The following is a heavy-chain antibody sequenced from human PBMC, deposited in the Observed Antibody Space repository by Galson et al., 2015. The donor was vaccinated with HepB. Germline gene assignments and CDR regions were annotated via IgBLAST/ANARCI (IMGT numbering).Heavy chain of an antibody. Sequence: SGAEVKKPGESLRISCKGSGYSFTSYWISWVRQMPGKGLEWMGRIDPSDSYTNYSPSFQGHVTISADKSISTAYLQWSSLKASDTAMYYRARHSAGSGYSYGSSYWYFDLWGRGTLVTVSS. CDR2: IDPSDSYT. J-gene: IGHJ2*01. D-gene: IGHD5-18*01. CDR1: GYSFTSYW. CDR3: ARHSAGSGYSYGSSYWYFDL. V-gene: IGHV5-10-1*01.